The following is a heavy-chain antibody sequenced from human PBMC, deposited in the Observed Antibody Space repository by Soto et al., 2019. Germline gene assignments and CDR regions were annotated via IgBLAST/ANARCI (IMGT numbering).Heavy chain of an antibody. CDR1: GFTFSSYS. CDR3: AVYGYGVSAAAY. D-gene: IGHD4-17*01. CDR2: INQDGSER. Sequence: EVQLVESGGGLVQPGGSLRLSCAASGFTFSSYSMNWVRQAPGKGLEWVANINQDGSERYYVDSVRGRFTISRDNVENSLYLQLNSLRPEDTAVYYCAVYGYGVSAAAYWGQGTLVTVSS. V-gene: IGHV3-7*03. J-gene: IGHJ4*02.